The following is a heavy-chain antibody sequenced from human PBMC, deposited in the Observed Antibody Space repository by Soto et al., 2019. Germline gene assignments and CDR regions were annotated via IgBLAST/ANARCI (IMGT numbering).Heavy chain of an antibody. CDR2: ISAYNGNT. V-gene: IGHV1-18*01. J-gene: IGHJ5*02. Sequence: ASVKVSCKASGYTFTSYGISWVRQAPGQGLEWMGWISAYNGNTNYAQKLQGRVSMTTDTSTSTAYMELRSLRSDDTAVYYCARLGGSGSYFPAYNWFDPWGQGTLVTVSS. CDR1: GYTFTSYG. CDR3: ARLGGSGSYFPAYNWFDP. D-gene: IGHD3-10*01.